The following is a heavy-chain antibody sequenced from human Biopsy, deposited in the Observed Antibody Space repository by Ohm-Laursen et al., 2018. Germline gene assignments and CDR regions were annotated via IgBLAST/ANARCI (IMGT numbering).Heavy chain of an antibody. CDR2: IFYRGST. V-gene: IGHV4-39*01. Sequence: TLSLTCAVSGGSISNYYWGWIRQPPGKGLEWIGSIFYRGSTHYKPSLKSRVNISVDTSKNQFSLKLNSVTAADTAVYYCARDYDTSGYYYVSWGQGTLVTVSS. CDR1: GGSISNYY. D-gene: IGHD3-22*01. J-gene: IGHJ5*02. CDR3: ARDYDTSGYYYVS.